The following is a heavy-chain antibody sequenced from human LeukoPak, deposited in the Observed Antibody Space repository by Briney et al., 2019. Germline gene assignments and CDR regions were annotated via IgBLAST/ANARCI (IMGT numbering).Heavy chain of an antibody. D-gene: IGHD5-18*01. CDR2: ISGSGDGT. Sequence: GGSLRLSCAASGFTFSSYALTWVRQAPGKGLEWVSAISGSGDGTYYADSVKGRFTISRDNSKNTLYLQMNSLRAEDTAVYYCAKDELAAMVHYWGQGTLVTVSS. J-gene: IGHJ4*02. CDR3: AKDELAAMVHY. CDR1: GFTFSSYA. V-gene: IGHV3-23*01.